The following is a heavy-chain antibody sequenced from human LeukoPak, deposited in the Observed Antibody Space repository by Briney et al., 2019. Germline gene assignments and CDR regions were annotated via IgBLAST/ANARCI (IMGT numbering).Heavy chain of an antibody. D-gene: IGHD2-21*02. CDR1: GFTFSSYW. Sequence: GGSLRLSCAASGFTFSSYWMSWVRQAPGKGLEWVANIKEDGSEKFYVDSVKGRFTISRDNAKNSLYLQMNSLRAEDTAVYYCAREDIVVVTDPYWYFDLWGRGTLVTVSS. V-gene: IGHV3-7*05. CDR3: AREDIVVVTDPYWYFDL. CDR2: IKEDGSEK. J-gene: IGHJ2*01.